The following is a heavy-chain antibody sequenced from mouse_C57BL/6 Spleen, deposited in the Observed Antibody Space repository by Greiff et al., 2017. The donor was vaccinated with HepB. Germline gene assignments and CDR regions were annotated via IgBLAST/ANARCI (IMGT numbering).Heavy chain of an antibody. CDR2: INPGSGGT. D-gene: IGHD2-10*02. CDR3: ARSPRDWYFDV. Sequence: QVQLQQSGAELVRPGPSVKVSCKASGYAFTNYLIEWVKQRPGQGLEWIGVINPGSGGTNYNEKFKGKATLTADKSSSTAYMQLSSLTSEDSAVYFCARSPRDWYFDVWGTGTTVTVSS. V-gene: IGHV1-54*01. J-gene: IGHJ1*03. CDR1: GYAFTNYL.